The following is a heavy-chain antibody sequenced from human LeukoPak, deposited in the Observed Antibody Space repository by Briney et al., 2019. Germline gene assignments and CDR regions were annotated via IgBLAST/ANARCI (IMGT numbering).Heavy chain of an antibody. Sequence: ASVKVSCKASGYTFTGYYMHWVRQAPGQGLEWMGWINPNNGGTNYAQKFQGRVTMTRDTSISTAYMELSRLRSDDTAGYYCARDTTTKRDAKCYFEYWGQGTLVTVSS. J-gene: IGHJ4*02. CDR1: GYTFTGYY. CDR3: ARDTTTKRDAKCYFEY. V-gene: IGHV1-2*02. CDR2: INPNNGGT. D-gene: IGHD1-26*01.